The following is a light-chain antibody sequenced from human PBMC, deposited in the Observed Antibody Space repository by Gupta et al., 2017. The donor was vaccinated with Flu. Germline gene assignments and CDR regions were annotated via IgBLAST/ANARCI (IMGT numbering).Light chain of an antibody. CDR1: QSVSSNY. J-gene: IGKJ2*01. CDR2: GAS. CDR3: QQNGSSPET. Sequence: EIVLTQSPGTLSLSPGERATLSCRASQSVSSNYLAWYQQKPGQAPRLLIYGASTSATGISDRFSGSGSGTDFTLAISRLEPEDFAVYYCQQNGSSPETFGQGTKLEIK. V-gene: IGKV3-20*01.